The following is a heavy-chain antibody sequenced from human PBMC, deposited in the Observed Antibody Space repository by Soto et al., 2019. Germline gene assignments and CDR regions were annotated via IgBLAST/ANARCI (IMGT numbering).Heavy chain of an antibody. V-gene: IGHV2-70*01. D-gene: IGHD3-22*01. CDR1: GFSLRTGGMC. CDR2: IDWDDDK. J-gene: IGHJ4*02. CDR3: ARTYSSGCDSFEQ. Sequence: SGPTLVNPTQTLTLTCTFSGFSLRTGGMCVSWIRQPPGKALEWLALIDWDDDKYYSTSLKTRLTISKDTSKKQVVLTMTNMDPVDTATYYWARTYSSGCDSFEQWGQGTLVTVAS.